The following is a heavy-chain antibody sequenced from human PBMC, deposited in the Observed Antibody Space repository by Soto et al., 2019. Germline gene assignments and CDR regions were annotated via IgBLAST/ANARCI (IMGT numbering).Heavy chain of an antibody. CDR2: ISYDGSNK. D-gene: IGHD1-26*01. J-gene: IGHJ6*02. Sequence: QVQLVESGGGVVQPGRSLRLSCAASGFTFSSYAMHWVRQAPGKGLEWVAVISYDGSNKYYADSVKGRFTISRDNSKNTLYLQMHSLRAEDTAVYYCARDFDLGANYSYYYGMDVWGQGTTVTVSS. CDR1: GFTFSSYA. CDR3: ARDFDLGANYSYYYGMDV. V-gene: IGHV3-30-3*01.